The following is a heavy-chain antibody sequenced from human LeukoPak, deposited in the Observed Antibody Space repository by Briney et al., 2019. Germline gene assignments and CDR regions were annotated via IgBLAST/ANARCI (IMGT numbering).Heavy chain of an antibody. D-gene: IGHD6-13*01. CDR1: GGSISSSSSYF. V-gene: IGHV4-39*01. CDR3: ARRSQTTAGRGIDY. Sequence: SETLSLTCTVSGGSISSSSSYFWAWIRQPPGKGLEWMGTMSNSGSTYYNPSLKSRVTISGATSKNQFSLKLSSVTAADTAVFYCARRSQTTAGRGIDYWGQGILVTVSS. J-gene: IGHJ4*02. CDR2: MSNSGST.